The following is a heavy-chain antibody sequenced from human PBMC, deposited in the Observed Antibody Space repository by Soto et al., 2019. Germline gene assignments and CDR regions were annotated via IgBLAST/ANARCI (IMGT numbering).Heavy chain of an antibody. Sequence: GGSLRLSCAASGFTFSSYGMHWVRQAPGKGLEWVAVISYDGSNKYYADSVKGRFTISRDNSKSTLFLQANSLRAEDTALYYCAREPYSSGHFAAFDIWGQGTMVTVSS. D-gene: IGHD6-19*01. J-gene: IGHJ3*02. CDR1: GFTFSSYG. CDR2: ISYDGSNK. CDR3: AREPYSSGHFAAFDI. V-gene: IGHV3-30*03.